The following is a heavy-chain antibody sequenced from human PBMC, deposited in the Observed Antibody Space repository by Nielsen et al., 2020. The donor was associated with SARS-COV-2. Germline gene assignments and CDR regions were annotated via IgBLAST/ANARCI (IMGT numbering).Heavy chain of an antibody. CDR3: ARGDITIFGGSNYYYYYYMDV. D-gene: IGHD3-3*01. J-gene: IGHJ6*03. CDR1: GFTFSSYA. V-gene: IGHV3-23*01. Sequence: GESLKISCAASGFTFSSYAMSWVRQAPGKGLEWVSAISGSGGSTYYADSVKGRFTISRDNAKNSLYLQMNSLRAEDTAVYYCARGDITIFGGSNYYYYYYMDVWGKGTTVTVSS. CDR2: ISGSGGST.